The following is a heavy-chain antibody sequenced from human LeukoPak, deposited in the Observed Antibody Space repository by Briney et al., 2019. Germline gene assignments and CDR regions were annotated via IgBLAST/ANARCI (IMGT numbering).Heavy chain of an antibody. CDR1: GFTFNNYG. V-gene: IGHV3-23*01. CDR2: ISISGAGT. Sequence: GGSLRLSCVASGFTFNNYGMGWVRQAPGKGLEWVSGISISGAGTYYADSVKGRFTISRDKSYNTLYLQMNSLRAEDTAMYYCARDYGRSRDYGMDVWGQGTTVTVSS. D-gene: IGHD3-10*01. CDR3: ARDYGRSRDYGMDV. J-gene: IGHJ6*02.